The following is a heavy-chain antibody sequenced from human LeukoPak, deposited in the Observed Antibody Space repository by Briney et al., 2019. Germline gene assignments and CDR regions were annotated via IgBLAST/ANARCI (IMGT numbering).Heavy chain of an antibody. D-gene: IGHD1-26*01. CDR2: ISGSGVTT. Sequence: GGSLRLSCAASGFTFSSNWMHWVRQAPGKGLEWVSAISGSGVTTHYAGSVKGRFSISRDNSKNTLYLQMNSLRAEDTALYYCAKKVVVGATSPYSDFQDWGQGTLVTVSS. V-gene: IGHV3-23*01. CDR1: GFTFSSNW. CDR3: AKKVVVGATSPYSDFQD. J-gene: IGHJ1*01.